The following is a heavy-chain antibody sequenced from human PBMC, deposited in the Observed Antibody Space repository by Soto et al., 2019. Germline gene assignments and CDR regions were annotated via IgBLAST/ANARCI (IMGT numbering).Heavy chain of an antibody. D-gene: IGHD3-22*01. CDR1: GGSISSGGYY. V-gene: IGHV4-31*03. J-gene: IGHJ4*02. CDR3: ARSGVYDSSGYFGY. Sequence: QVQLQESGPGLVKPSQTLSLTCTVSGGSISSGGYYWSWIRQHPGKGLEGIGYIYYSGSTYYNPSLKSRVTISVDTSKNQFSLKLSSVTAADTAVYYCARSGVYDSSGYFGYWGQGTLVTVSS. CDR2: IYYSGST.